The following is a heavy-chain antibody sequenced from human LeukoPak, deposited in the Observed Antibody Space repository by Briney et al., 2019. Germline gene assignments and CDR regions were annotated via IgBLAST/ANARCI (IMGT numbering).Heavy chain of an antibody. D-gene: IGHD6-19*01. Sequence: PGGSLRLSCAASGFTFSSYAMHWVRQAPGQGLEWVAVISYDGSNKYYADSVKGRFTISRDNSKNTLYLQMNSLRAEDTAVYYCARAGWPGSGMDVWGQGTTVTVSS. CDR3: ARAGWPGSGMDV. V-gene: IGHV3-30*04. J-gene: IGHJ6*02. CDR1: GFTFSSYA. CDR2: ISYDGSNK.